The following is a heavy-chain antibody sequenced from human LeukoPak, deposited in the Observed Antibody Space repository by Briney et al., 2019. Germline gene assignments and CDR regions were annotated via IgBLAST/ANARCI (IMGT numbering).Heavy chain of an antibody. D-gene: IGHD6-13*01. Sequence: KAGGSLRLSCAASGFTFSSYWMHWVRQAPGKGLEWVSSISSSSSYIYYADSVKGRFTISRDNAKNSLYLQMNSLRAEDTAVYYCARDSGIAARRYFDYWGQGTLVTVS. CDR3: ARDSGIAARRYFDY. V-gene: IGHV3-21*01. CDR1: GFTFSSYW. CDR2: ISSSSSYI. J-gene: IGHJ4*02.